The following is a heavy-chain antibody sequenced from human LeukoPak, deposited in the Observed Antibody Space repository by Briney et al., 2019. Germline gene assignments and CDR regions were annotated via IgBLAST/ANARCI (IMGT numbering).Heavy chain of an antibody. J-gene: IGHJ4*02. D-gene: IGHD7-27*01. CDR3: ARGPPNWEYDY. Sequence: GASVKVSCKVSGYTLTELSMHWVRQAPGKGLEWMGGFDPEDGETIYAQKFQGRVTMTRSTSMSTAYMELSSLRSEDTAVYYCARGPPNWEYDYWGQGTLVTVSS. CDR1: GYTLTELS. CDR2: FDPEDGET. V-gene: IGHV1-24*01.